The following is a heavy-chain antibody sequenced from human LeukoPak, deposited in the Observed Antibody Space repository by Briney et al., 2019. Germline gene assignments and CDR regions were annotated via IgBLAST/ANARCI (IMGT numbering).Heavy chain of an antibody. Sequence: GGSLRLSCAASGFPFSTYAIHWVRQAPGKGLEWVAVILNEGGKKYYGDSVKGRFTTSRDNSKNTLYLQMNSLRAEDTSVYYCARIYCGGACLDAAPLSDAFDIWGQGTMVTVS. CDR2: ILNEGGKK. D-gene: IGHD2-21*02. CDR1: GFPFSTYA. V-gene: IGHV3-33*01. CDR3: ARIYCGGACLDAAPLSDAFDI. J-gene: IGHJ3*02.